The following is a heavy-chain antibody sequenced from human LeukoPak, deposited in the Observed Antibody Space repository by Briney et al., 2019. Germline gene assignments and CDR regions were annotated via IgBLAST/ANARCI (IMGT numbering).Heavy chain of an antibody. J-gene: IGHJ4*02. CDR2: ISYDGSNK. V-gene: IGHV3-30*04. D-gene: IGHD2-15*01. CDR3: AREVDGGPAGDY. CDR1: GFTFSSYA. Sequence: QSGGSLRLSCAASGFTFSSYAMHWVRQAPGKGLEWVAVISYDGSNKYYADSVKGRFTISRDNSKNTLYLQMNSLRAEDTAVYYCAREVDGGPAGDYWGQGTLVTVSS.